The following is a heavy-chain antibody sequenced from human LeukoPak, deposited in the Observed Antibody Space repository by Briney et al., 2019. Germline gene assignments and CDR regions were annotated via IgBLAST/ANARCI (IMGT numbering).Heavy chain of an antibody. CDR3: ATTRLTIFGVVIRYYFDY. J-gene: IGHJ4*02. CDR2: FDPEDGET. D-gene: IGHD3-3*01. Sequence: ASVKVSCKVSGYTLTELSTHWVRQAPGKGLEWMGGFDPEDGETIYAQKFQGRVTMTEDTSTDTAYMELSSLRSEDTAVYYCATTRLTIFGVVIRYYFDYWGQGTLVTVSS. V-gene: IGHV1-24*01. CDR1: GYTLTELS.